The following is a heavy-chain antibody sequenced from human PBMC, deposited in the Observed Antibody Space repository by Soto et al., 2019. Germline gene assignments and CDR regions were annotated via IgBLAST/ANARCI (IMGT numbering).Heavy chain of an antibody. CDR1: GGTFSSYT. CDR3: ARDRGDGGENY. Sequence: QVQLVQSGAEVKKPGSSVKVSCKASGGTFSSYTISWVRQAPGQGLEWMGRIIPILGIANYAQKFQGRVTITAAKSTSTAYIALGSLRAEDTAVYYCARDRGDGGENYWGPGTLVTVSS. CDR2: IIPILGIA. D-gene: IGHD3-10*01. V-gene: IGHV1-69*08. J-gene: IGHJ4*02.